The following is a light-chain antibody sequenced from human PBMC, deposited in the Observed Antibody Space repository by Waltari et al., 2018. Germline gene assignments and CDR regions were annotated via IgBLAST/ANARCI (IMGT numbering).Light chain of an antibody. J-gene: IGKJ1*01. Sequence: EIVLTQSPGTLSLSPGERATISCRASKSFSSSYLAWYQQKPGQAPRLLIYDASSRAAGIPDRFSGSGSGTDFTLTISRLLPDDFAVYYCQQYGSSPRTFGQGTKVDIK. CDR3: QQYGSSPRT. CDR2: DAS. V-gene: IGKV3-20*01. CDR1: KSFSSSY.